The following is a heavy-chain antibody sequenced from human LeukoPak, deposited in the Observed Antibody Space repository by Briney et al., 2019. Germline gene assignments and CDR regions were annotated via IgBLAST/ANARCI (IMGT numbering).Heavy chain of an antibody. CDR3: ARGDSGAWVKLGAGNWFDP. D-gene: IGHD6-6*01. J-gene: IGHJ5*02. CDR1: GVSISSYY. CDR2: IYCSGSI. V-gene: IGHV4-59*01. Sequence: PWETLPLTCTVSGVSISSYYWSWIRQPPGKGLEWVWYIYCSGSINYNHSLKSRFTISVDKSKNQFSLQLSSVTAEDTAVYYCARGDSGAWVKLGAGNWFDPWGQGTLVTVSS.